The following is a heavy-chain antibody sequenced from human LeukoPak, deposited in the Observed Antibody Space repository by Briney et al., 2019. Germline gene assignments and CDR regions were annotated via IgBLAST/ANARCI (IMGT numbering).Heavy chain of an antibody. CDR3: ARDGDGATSFDY. V-gene: IGHV1-69*04. CDR2: IIPILGIA. D-gene: IGHD5-24*01. CDR1: GGTFSSYT. J-gene: IGHJ4*02. Sequence: ASVKVSCKASGGTFSSYTISLVRQAPGQGLEWMGRIIPILGIANYAQKFQGRVTITADKSTSTAYMELSSLRSEATAVHYCARDGDGATSFDYWGQGTLVTVSS.